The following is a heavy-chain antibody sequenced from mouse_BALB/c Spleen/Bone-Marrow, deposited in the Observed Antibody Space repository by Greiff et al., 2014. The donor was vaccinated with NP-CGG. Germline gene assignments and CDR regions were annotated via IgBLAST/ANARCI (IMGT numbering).Heavy chain of an antibody. Sequence: VQLQQSGPGLVAPSQSLSITCTVSGFSLTSYGVYWARQPPGKGLEWLGVTWAGGSTNYNSALMSRLSISKDNSKSQVFLKMNSLQTDDTAMYYCARVYGSSYDPYYYAMDYWGQGTSVTVSS. V-gene: IGHV2-9*02. J-gene: IGHJ4*01. CDR2: TWAGGST. CDR1: GFSLTSYG. D-gene: IGHD1-1*01. CDR3: ARVYGSSYDPYYYAMDY.